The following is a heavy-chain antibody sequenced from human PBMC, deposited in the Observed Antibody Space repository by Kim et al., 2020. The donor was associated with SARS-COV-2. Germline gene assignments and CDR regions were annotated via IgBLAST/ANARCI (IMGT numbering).Heavy chain of an antibody. Sequence: GESLKISCKGSGYSFPTYWIGWVRQMPGKGLEWMGIIYPADSDTKYSPSFQGQVTISADKSTSTAYLQWSSLKASDSGLYYCARCTGGAYYYGSGTSGGMDVWGQGTTVTVSS. CDR3: ARCTGGAYYYGSGTSGGMDV. J-gene: IGHJ6*02. D-gene: IGHD3-10*01. CDR2: IYPADSDT. CDR1: GYSFPTYW. V-gene: IGHV5-51*01.